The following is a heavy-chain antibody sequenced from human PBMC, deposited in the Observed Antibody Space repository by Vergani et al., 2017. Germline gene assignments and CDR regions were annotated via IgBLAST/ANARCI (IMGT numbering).Heavy chain of an antibody. D-gene: IGHD1-14*01. CDR2: IYSGGST. Sequence: EVQLVESGGGLVQPGGSLRLSCAASGFTVSSNYMSWVRQAPGKGLEWVSVIYSGGSTYYADSVKGRFTISRHNSKNTLYLQMNSLRAEDTGVYYCARDLRLLYNRFDPWGQGTLVTVSS. CDR1: GFTVSSNY. CDR3: ARDLRLLYNRFDP. J-gene: IGHJ5*02. V-gene: IGHV3-53*04.